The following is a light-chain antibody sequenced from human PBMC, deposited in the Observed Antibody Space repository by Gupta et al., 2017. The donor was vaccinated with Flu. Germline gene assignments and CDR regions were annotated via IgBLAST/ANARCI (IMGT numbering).Light chain of an antibody. CDR3: SSYTSSMTSV. J-gene: IGLJ1*01. V-gene: IGLV2-14*01. CDR2: EVN. Sequence: QSALTQPASVSGSPGQSITVPCTGTSSDVGGYNYVSWYQQHPGKAPKLIIYEVNNRPSGVSNRFSGSKSGNTASLTISGLQAEDEGDYYCSSYTSSMTSVFGTGTKVTVL. CDR1: SSDVGGYNY.